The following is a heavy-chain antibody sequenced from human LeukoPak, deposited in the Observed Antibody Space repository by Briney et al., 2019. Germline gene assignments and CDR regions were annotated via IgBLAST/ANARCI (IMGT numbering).Heavy chain of an antibody. CDR1: GFIFTTHW. Sequence: GGSLRLSCAASGFIFTTHWMSWVRQAPGKGLEWVANINQDGSEKYYVDSVKGRFTISRDNAKNSLYLQMNSLRAEDTAVYYCARDRYGDYDYWGQGTLVTVSS. V-gene: IGHV3-7*01. J-gene: IGHJ4*02. CDR2: INQDGSEK. D-gene: IGHD4-17*01. CDR3: ARDRYGDYDY.